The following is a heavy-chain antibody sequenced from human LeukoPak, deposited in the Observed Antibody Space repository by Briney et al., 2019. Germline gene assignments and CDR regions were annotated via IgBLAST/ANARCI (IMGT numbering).Heavy chain of an antibody. J-gene: IGHJ6*02. CDR2: INPNSGGT. Sequence: ASVKVSCKASGYTFTGYYMHWVRQAPGQGLEWMGRINPNSGGTNYAQKFQGRVTMTRDTSISTAYMELSRLRSDDTAVCYCARSHRLNYYYYGMDDWGQGTTVTVSS. CDR1: GYTFTGYY. D-gene: IGHD2-8*01. V-gene: IGHV1-2*06. CDR3: ARSHRLNYYYYGMDD.